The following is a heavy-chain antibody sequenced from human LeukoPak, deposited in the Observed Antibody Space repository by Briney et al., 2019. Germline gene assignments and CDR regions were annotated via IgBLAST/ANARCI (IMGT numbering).Heavy chain of an antibody. CDR3: ARAVYYYDSSMGY. J-gene: IGHJ4*02. CDR2: ISSSSSTI. Sequence: GGSLRLSCAASGFTFSSYSMNWVRQAPGKGLEWVSYISSSSSTIYYADSVKGRFTISRDNAKNSLYLQMNSLRAEDTAVYYCARAVYYYDSSMGYWGQGTLVTISS. V-gene: IGHV3-48*01. D-gene: IGHD3-22*01. CDR1: GFTFSSYS.